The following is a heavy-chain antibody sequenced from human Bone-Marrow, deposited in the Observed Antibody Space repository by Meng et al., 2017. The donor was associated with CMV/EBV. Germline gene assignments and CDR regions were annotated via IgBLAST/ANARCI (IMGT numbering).Heavy chain of an antibody. V-gene: IGHV1-69*10. CDR3: ARSWDILTGYRLGFDP. Sequence: SVKVSCKASAGTFSSYAISWVRQAPGQGLEWMGGIIPILGIANYAQKFQGRVTITADKSTSTAYMELSSLRAEDTAVYYCARSWDILTGYRLGFDPWGQGTLVTVSS. CDR1: AGTFSSYA. CDR2: IIPILGIA. J-gene: IGHJ5*02. D-gene: IGHD3-9*01.